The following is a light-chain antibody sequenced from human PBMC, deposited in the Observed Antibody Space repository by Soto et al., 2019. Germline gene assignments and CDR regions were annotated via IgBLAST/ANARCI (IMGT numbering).Light chain of an antibody. CDR2: DAS. J-gene: IGKJ1*01. CDR1: QSISSW. Sequence: DIQMTQSPSTLSASVGDRVTITCRASQSISSWLAWYQQKPGKAPKLLIYDASSLESGVPSRFSGSGSGTEINHTISSLQPYYFVTYYCHKYNRIERTVGQGTKVEIK. V-gene: IGKV1-5*01. CDR3: HKYNRIERT.